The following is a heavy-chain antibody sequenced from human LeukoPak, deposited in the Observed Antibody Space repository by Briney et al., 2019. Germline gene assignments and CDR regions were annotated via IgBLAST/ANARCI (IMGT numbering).Heavy chain of an antibody. CDR1: GFTFSSYG. J-gene: IGHJ4*02. V-gene: IGHV3-30*18. Sequence: PGGSLRLSCAASGFTFSSYGMHWVRQAPGKGLEWVAVISYDGSNKYYADSVKGRFTISRDNSKNTLYLQMNSLRAEDTAVYYCAKDQVLLYYYGSGSPLEYWGQGTLVTVSS. D-gene: IGHD3-10*01. CDR2: ISYDGSNK. CDR3: AKDQVLLYYYGSGSPLEY.